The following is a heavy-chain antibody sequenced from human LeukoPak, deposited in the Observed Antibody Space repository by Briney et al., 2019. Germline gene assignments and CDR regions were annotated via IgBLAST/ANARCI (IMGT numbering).Heavy chain of an antibody. Sequence: EASVKVSCKASGYTFTSYYMHWVRQAPGQGLEWIGIINPSGGSTSYAQKFQGRVTMTRDTSTSTVYMELSSLRSEDTAVYYCARVDRLGYKIDYWGQGTLVTVSS. CDR2: INPSGGST. D-gene: IGHD2-15*01. J-gene: IGHJ4*02. CDR1: GYTFTSYY. CDR3: ARVDRLGYKIDY. V-gene: IGHV1-46*01.